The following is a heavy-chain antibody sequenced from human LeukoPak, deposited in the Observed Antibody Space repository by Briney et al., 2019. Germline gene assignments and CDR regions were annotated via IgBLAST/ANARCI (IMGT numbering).Heavy chain of an antibody. CDR2: ISYDGSNK. Sequence: GGSLRLSCAASGFTFSSYAMHWVRQAPGKGLEWVAVISYDGSNKYYADSVKGRFTISRDNSKNTLYLQMNSLRAEDTAVYYCARVFTMVRGVRTPNWFDPWGQGTLVTVSS. D-gene: IGHD3-10*01. J-gene: IGHJ5*02. V-gene: IGHV3-30-3*01. CDR1: GFTFSSYA. CDR3: ARVFTMVRGVRTPNWFDP.